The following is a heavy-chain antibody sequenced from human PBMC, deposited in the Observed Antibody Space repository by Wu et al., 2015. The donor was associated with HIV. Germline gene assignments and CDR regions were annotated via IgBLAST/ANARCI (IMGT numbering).Heavy chain of an antibody. Sequence: QVQLVQSGPEMKKPGSSVKVSCKAPGGTLRNYAISWVRQAPGQGLEWMGGIITIFGIANYAQKFQDRVTILADASTSTAYMEVSSLRSEDTAVYYCARSFSETSSWYNRPLNAFEIWGQGTMVTVSS. CDR1: GGTLRNYA. V-gene: IGHV1-69*13. D-gene: IGHD6-13*01. CDR3: ARSFSETSSWYNRPLNAFEI. CDR2: IITIFGIA. J-gene: IGHJ3*02.